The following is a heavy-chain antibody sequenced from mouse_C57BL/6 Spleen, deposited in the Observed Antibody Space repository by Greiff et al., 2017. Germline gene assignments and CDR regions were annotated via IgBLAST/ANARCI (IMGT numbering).Heavy chain of an antibody. J-gene: IGHJ1*03. CDR3: AREGAYDYDGFDV. Sequence: VQLQQSGAELVKPGASVKISCKASGYTFTDYYINWVKQRPEQGLEWIGKIGPGSGSTYYNEKFKGKATLTADKSSSTAYMQLSSLTSEDSAVYFCAREGAYDYDGFDVWGTGTTVTVSS. CDR2: IGPGSGST. D-gene: IGHD2-4*01. CDR1: GYTFTDYY. V-gene: IGHV1-77*01.